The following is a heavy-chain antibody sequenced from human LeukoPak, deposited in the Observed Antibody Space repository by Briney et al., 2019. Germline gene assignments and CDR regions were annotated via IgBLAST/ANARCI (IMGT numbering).Heavy chain of an antibody. CDR3: ARQNDFRLDY. J-gene: IGHJ4*02. V-gene: IGHV5-51*01. CDR2: IYPGDSDT. D-gene: IGHD3-3*01. CDR1: GYTFSSYW. Sequence: PGGSLSLSCTGSGYTFSSYWIGWVRQMPGKGLEWMGIIYPGDSDTRYSPSLQGQVTISVDTSIGTAYLQWSSLKASDTAIYYCARQNDFRLDYWGQGTLVTVS.